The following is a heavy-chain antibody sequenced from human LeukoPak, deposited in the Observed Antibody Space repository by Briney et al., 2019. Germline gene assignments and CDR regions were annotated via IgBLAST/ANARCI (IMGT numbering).Heavy chain of an antibody. CDR3: VRRVEDWFDP. J-gene: IGHJ5*02. Sequence: GASVKVSCKASGYIFTTYDINWGRQAPGQGLEWMGWMNTNSGNTAYAQKFQGRVTMTRNTFISTAYMELSSLRSEDTAVYYCVRRVEDWFDPWGQGTLVTVSS. D-gene: IGHD2-2*01. V-gene: IGHV1-8*01. CDR1: GYIFTTYD. CDR2: MNTNSGNT.